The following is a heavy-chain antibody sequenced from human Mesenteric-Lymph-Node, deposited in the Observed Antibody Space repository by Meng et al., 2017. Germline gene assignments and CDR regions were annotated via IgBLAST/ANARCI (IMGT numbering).Heavy chain of an antibody. D-gene: IGHD6-13*01. CDR3: ARYVPNGSFWYFDF. Sequence: QVQLMQSGAEGKKPGASVKVSCTASGYTFTAYYIHWVRQAPGQGLEWMGRINPNSGGTNYAQKFQGRVTMTRDTSISTAYMELSGLISDDTAVYYCARYVPNGSFWYFDFWGRGTLVTVSS. CDR2: INPNSGGT. V-gene: IGHV1-2*06. CDR1: GYTFTAYY. J-gene: IGHJ2*01.